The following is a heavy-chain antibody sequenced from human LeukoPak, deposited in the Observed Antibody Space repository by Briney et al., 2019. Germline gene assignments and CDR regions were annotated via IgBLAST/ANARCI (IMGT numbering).Heavy chain of an antibody. CDR2: IKEDGSEK. V-gene: IGHV3-7*01. CDR3: VRDNCTGTSCHHFDY. J-gene: IGHJ4*02. Sequence: GGSLRLSCAASAFTFTNYWMSWVRQAPGKGLEWVANIKEDGSEKYYVDSVKGRFTISRDNAKNSLYLQMNSLRAEDTAVYYCVRDNCTGTSCHHFDYWGQGTQVTVSS. CDR1: AFTFTNYW. D-gene: IGHD2-2*01.